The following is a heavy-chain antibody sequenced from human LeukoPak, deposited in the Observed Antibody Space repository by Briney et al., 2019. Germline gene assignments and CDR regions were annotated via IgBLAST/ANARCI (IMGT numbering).Heavy chain of an antibody. CDR1: GYSISSGYY. V-gene: IGHV4-38-2*02. CDR2: IYHSGST. CDR3: ARGRGNYFDSSGYRYYFDY. J-gene: IGHJ4*02. Sequence: SETLSLTCTVSGYSISSGYYWGWIRQPPGKGLEWLGSIYHSGSTYYNPSLKSRFTISIDTSKNQFSLKLSSVTAADTAVYYCARGRGNYFDSSGYRYYFDYWGQGNLVTVSS. D-gene: IGHD3-22*01.